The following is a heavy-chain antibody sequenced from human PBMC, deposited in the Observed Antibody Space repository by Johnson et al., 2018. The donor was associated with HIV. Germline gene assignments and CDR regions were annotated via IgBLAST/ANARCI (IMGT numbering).Heavy chain of an antibody. CDR2: ISYDGNNK. J-gene: IGHJ3*02. Sequence: QVQLVESGGGVVQPGRSLRLSCAASGFTFSNYAIHWVRQAPGKGLEWVAIISYDGNNKYYADSVKGRFTISRDNSKSTLILQMNGLKDEDTAIYYCARELRGPDAFDIWGQGTMVTVSS. V-gene: IGHV3-30*04. CDR3: ARELRGPDAFDI. CDR1: GFTFSNYA.